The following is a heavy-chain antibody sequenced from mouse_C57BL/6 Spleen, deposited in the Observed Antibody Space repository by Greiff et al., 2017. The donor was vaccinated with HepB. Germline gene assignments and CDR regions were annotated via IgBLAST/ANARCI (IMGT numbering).Heavy chain of an antibody. CDR3: ARSSNYAGELLFDY. J-gene: IGHJ2*01. Sequence: QVQLQQSGPELVKPGASVKISCKASGYAFSSSWMNWVKQRPGKGLEWIGRIYPGDGDTNYNGKFKGKATLTADKSSSTAYMQLSSLTSEDSAVYFCARSSNYAGELLFDYWGQGTTLTVAS. V-gene: IGHV1-82*01. CDR1: GYAFSSSW. D-gene: IGHD2-5*01. CDR2: IYPGDGDT.